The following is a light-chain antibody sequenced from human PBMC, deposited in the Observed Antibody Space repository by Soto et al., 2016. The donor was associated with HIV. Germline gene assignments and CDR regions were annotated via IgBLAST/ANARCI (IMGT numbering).Light chain of an antibody. Sequence: SYELPQPPSVSVSPGQTASITCSGNNLGDKYVSWYQQKAGQSPVLVIYQDSHRPSGIPERFSGSNSGNTATLTISGTQAMDEADYYCQTWDSTTGVFGTGTRVIVL. J-gene: IGLJ1*01. CDR2: QDS. V-gene: IGLV3-1*01. CDR3: QTWDSTTGV. CDR1: NLGDKY.